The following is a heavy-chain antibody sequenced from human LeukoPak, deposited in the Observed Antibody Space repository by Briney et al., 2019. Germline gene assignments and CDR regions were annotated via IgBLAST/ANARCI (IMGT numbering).Heavy chain of an antibody. CDR1: GGTFSSYA. V-gene: IGHV1-69*04. Sequence: ASVKVSCKASGGTFSSYAISWVRQAPGQGLEWMGRIIPILGIANYAQKFQGRVTITADKSTSTAYMELSSLRSEDTAVYYCARVRRGRGYYYYYYGMDVWGQGTTVTVSS. J-gene: IGHJ6*02. CDR2: IIPILGIA. CDR3: ARVRRGRGYYYYYYGMDV.